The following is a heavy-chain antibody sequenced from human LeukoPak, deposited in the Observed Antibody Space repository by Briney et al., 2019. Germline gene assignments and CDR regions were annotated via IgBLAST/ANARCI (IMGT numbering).Heavy chain of an antibody. Sequence: SETLSLTCTVSGGSIRSYWSWVRQPAGKGLEWIGRIYGSGSTDYNPSLKSRVTMSIDTSKNQFSLNLISVTAADTAVYYCARDSGTTGEVKFDPWGQGTLVTVSS. V-gene: IGHV4-4*07. D-gene: IGHD3-10*01. CDR2: IYGSGST. CDR3: ARDSGTTGEVKFDP. CDR1: GGSIRSY. J-gene: IGHJ5*02.